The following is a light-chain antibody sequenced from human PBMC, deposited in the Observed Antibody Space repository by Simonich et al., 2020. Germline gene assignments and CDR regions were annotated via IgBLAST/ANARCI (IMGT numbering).Light chain of an antibody. CDR2: EDN. CDR3: QSYDSSGWV. V-gene: IGLV6-57*03. Sequence: NFMLTQPHSVSESPGKTVTISCTRSSGRLASNYVQWYQQSPGSAPTTVIYEDNQRPAGVPDRFSGSIDSSSNSASLTISGLKTEDEADYYCQSYDSSGWVFGGGTKLTVL. CDR1: SGRLASNY. J-gene: IGLJ3*02.